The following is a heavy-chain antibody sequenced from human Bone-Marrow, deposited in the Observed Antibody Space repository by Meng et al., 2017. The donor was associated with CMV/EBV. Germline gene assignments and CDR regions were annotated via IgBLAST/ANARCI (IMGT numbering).Heavy chain of an antibody. CDR1: GYSFTSYW. V-gene: IGHV5-51*01. D-gene: IGHD2-8*01. CDR3: ARLNDAIDY. Sequence: GGSLRLSCKGSGYSFTSYWIGWVRQMPGKGLEWKGIIYPGDSDTRYSPSFQGQVTIPADKSISTAYLQWSSLKASDTAMYYCARLNDAIDYWGQGTLVTVSS. J-gene: IGHJ4*02. CDR2: IYPGDSDT.